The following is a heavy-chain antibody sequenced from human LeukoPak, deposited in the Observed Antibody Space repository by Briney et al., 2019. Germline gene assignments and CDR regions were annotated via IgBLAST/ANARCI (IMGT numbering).Heavy chain of an antibody. J-gene: IGHJ4*02. Sequence: GGSLRLSCAASGFTFSSYAMSWVRQAPGKGLEWVSSISGSGDSTDYADSVRGRFTISRDNARDSLYLQMNSLRAEDTALYYCSRDLGTGRPHDFWGQGTLVTVSS. CDR1: GFTFSSYA. CDR2: ISGSGDST. CDR3: SRDLGTGRPHDF. V-gene: IGHV3-23*01. D-gene: IGHD3/OR15-3a*01.